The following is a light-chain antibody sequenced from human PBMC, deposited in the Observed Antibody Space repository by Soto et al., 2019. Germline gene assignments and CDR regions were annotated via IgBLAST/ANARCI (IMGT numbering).Light chain of an antibody. Sequence: QSALTQPPSASGSPGQSVTISCTGTSSDVGAYDYVCWYQQHPGKAPKLMIYEVNKRPSRVSNRFSGSKSGNTASLTISGLQAEDEADYYCSSYTRSSTPYVYGTGTKVTVL. V-gene: IGLV2-14*01. CDR1: SSDVGAYDY. CDR3: SSYTRSSTPYV. J-gene: IGLJ1*01. CDR2: EVN.